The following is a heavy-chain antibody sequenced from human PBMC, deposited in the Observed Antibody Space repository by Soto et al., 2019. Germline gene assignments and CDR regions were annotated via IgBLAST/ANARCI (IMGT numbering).Heavy chain of an antibody. J-gene: IGHJ3*02. CDR2: SSPYNGST. CDR3: ARGFGTQPYYDFWSGYYHAFDI. CDR1: GYTFMNYG. D-gene: IGHD3-3*01. Sequence: ASVKVSCKASGYTFMNYGISWMRQAPGQGLEWMGWSSPYNGSTSYAQKFQGRVTMTRDTSTSTVYMELSSLRSEDTAVYYCARGFGTQPYYDFWSGYYHAFDIWGQGTMVTVSS. V-gene: IGHV1-18*01.